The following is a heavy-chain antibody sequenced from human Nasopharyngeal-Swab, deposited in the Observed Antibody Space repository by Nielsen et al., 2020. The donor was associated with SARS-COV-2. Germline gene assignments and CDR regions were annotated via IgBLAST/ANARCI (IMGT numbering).Heavy chain of an antibody. CDR3: ARSSPLGYCSSTSCYGHDDY. D-gene: IGHD2-2*01. CDR1: GFTFSSYS. V-gene: IGHV3-21*01. Sequence: GESLKISCAASGFTFSSYSMDWVRQAPGKGLEWVSSISSSSSYIYYADSVKGRFTISRDNAKNSLYLQMNSLRAEDTAVYYCARSSPLGYCSSTSCYGHDDYWGQGTLVTVSS. CDR2: ISSSSSYI. J-gene: IGHJ4*02.